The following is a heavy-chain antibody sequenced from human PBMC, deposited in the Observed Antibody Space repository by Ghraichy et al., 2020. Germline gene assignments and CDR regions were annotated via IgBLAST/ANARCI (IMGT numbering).Heavy chain of an antibody. D-gene: IGHD3-9*01. CDR2: INHSGST. CDR1: GGSFSGYY. Sequence: SETLSLTCAVYGGSFSGYYWSWIRQPPGKGLEWIGEINHSGSTNYNPSLKSRVTISVDTSKNQFSLKLSSVTAADTAVYYCARGGLRYFDWFPTYFDYWGQGTLVTVSS. V-gene: IGHV4-34*01. J-gene: IGHJ4*02. CDR3: ARGGLRYFDWFPTYFDY.